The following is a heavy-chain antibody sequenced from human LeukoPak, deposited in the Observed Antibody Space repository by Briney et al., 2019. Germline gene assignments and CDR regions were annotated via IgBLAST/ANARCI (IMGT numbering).Heavy chain of an antibody. D-gene: IGHD6-19*01. CDR1: GFTFTSYA. J-gene: IGHJ3*02. Sequence: GGSLRLSCEASGFTFTSYAIHWVRQAPGKGLEWVAVISSDGGNKYYADSVKGRFTISRDNSKNTLYLQMSSLRAEDTAIYYCAKKGYSSGKTDAFDIWGQGTMVTVSS. V-gene: IGHV3-30-3*02. CDR3: AKKGYSSGKTDAFDI. CDR2: ISSDGGNK.